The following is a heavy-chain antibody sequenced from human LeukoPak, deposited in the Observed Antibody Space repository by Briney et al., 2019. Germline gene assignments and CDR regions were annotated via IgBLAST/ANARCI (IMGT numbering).Heavy chain of an antibody. D-gene: IGHD6-19*01. V-gene: IGHV3-7*04. CDR1: GFTFSSYW. Sequence: PGGSLRLSCAASGFTFSSYWMSWVRQAPGKGLEWVANIKQDGSEKYYVDSVKGRFTISRDNAKNSLYLQMNSLRAEDTAVYYCARAYSSGWYSFDYWGQGTLVTVSS. J-gene: IGHJ4*02. CDR3: ARAYSSGWYSFDY. CDR2: IKQDGSEK.